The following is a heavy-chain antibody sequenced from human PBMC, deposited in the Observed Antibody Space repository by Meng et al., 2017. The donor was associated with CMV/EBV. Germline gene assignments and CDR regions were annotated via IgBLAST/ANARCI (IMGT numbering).Heavy chain of an antibody. D-gene: IGHD2-2*01. CDR1: GFTFSSYW. V-gene: IGHV3-7*01. CDR3: ARESVVIQAPGRAFDI. Sequence: GESLKISCAASGFTFSSYWMSWVRQAPGKGLEWVANIKQDGSEKYYVDSVKGRFTISRDNAKNSLYLQMNSLRAEDTAVYYCARESVVIQAPGRAFDIWGQGTMVTVSS. J-gene: IGHJ3*02. CDR2: IKQDGSEK.